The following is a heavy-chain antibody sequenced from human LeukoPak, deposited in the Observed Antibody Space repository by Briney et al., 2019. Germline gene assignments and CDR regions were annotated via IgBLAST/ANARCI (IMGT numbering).Heavy chain of an antibody. CDR3: AREIAGSSWYDYFDY. CDR2: INSDGSST. Sequence: PGGSLRLSCAASGFTFSSYWMHWVRQAPGKGLVWVSRINSDGSSTSYADSVKGRFTISRDNAKNTLYLQMNSLRAEDTAVYYCAREIAGSSWYDYFDYWGQGTLVTVSS. CDR1: GFTFSSYW. J-gene: IGHJ4*02. D-gene: IGHD6-13*01. V-gene: IGHV3-74*01.